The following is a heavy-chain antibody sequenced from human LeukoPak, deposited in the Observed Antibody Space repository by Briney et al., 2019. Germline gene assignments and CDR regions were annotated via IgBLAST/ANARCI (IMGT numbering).Heavy chain of an antibody. Sequence: GGSLRLSCAASGFTFSSYAMHWVRQAPGKGLEYVSAISSNGGSTYYANSVKGRFTISRDNSKNTLYLQMGSLRAEDMAVYYCARDLGDGYNTHFDYWGQGTLVTVSS. J-gene: IGHJ4*02. CDR2: ISSNGGST. CDR3: ARDLGDGYNTHFDY. CDR1: GFTFSSYA. D-gene: IGHD5-24*01. V-gene: IGHV3-64*01.